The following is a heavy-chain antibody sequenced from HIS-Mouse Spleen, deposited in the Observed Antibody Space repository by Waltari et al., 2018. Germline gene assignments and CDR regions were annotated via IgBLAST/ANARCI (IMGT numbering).Heavy chain of an antibody. D-gene: IGHD3-10*01. CDR2: IYYSGST. CDR3: ARAYYYGSGSYYKGYFDY. CDR1: GGSISSSSYY. V-gene: IGHV4-39*07. Sequence: QLQLQESGPGLVKPSETLSLTCTVSGGSISSSSYYWGWIRQPPGKGLEWIGSIYYSGSTYDNPALKSRVTISVDTSKNQFALKLSSVTAADTAVYYWARAYYYGSGSYYKGYFDYWGQGTLVTVSS. J-gene: IGHJ4*02.